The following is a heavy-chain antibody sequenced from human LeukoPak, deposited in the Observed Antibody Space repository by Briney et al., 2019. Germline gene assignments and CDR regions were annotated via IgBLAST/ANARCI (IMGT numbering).Heavy chain of an antibody. CDR1: GFTFSDYY. V-gene: IGHV3-7*05. J-gene: IGHJ4*02. D-gene: IGHD3-10*01. CDR2: INQYETEK. CDR3: ASSAMVRGGEEY. Sequence: PGGSLRLSCAASGFTFSDYYMSWIRQAPGKGLEWVANINQYETEKYYVDSVKGRFTISRDNAESSLYLQMNSLRAEDTAVYYCASSAMVRGGEEYWGQGTLVTVS.